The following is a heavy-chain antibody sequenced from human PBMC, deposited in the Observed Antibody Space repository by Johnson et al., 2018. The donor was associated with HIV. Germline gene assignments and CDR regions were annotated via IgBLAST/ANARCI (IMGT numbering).Heavy chain of an antibody. Sequence: VQLVEIGGGLIQPGGSLRLSCVASGFTVRSKSMSWVRQAPGKGLEWVSLILSGGTTLYSAFVMGRFTISRDNSKNIVHLQMNSLRAEDTAVYYCASDYYYDSRARLGAFDIWGQGTMVTVSS. CDR2: ILSGGTT. V-gene: IGHV3-53*02. J-gene: IGHJ3*02. D-gene: IGHD3-22*01. CDR3: ASDYYYDSRARLGAFDI. CDR1: GFTVRSKS.